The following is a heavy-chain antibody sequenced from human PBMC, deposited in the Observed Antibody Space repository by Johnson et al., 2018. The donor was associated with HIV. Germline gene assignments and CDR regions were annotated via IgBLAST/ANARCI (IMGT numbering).Heavy chain of an antibody. D-gene: IGHD3-10*01. J-gene: IGHJ3*02. Sequence: VQLVESGGGLVQPGRSLRLSCAASGFTFDDYAMHWVRQAPGKGLEWVSLISWDGGSTYYADSVQGRFTISRDNSKNSLYLQMNSLRAEDTALYYCAKTALFQSIWDAFDIWGQGTMVTVSS. V-gene: IGHV3-43D*03. CDR3: AKTALFQSIWDAFDI. CDR1: GFTFDDYA. CDR2: ISWDGGST.